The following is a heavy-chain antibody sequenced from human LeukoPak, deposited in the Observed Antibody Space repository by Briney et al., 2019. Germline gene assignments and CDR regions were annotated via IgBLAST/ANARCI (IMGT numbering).Heavy chain of an antibody. CDR3: AKASAVRGYYYYGMDV. J-gene: IGHJ6*02. D-gene: IGHD3-10*02. CDR2: ISDSGGIT. CDR1: GFTFSSYA. Sequence: GGSLRLSCAASGFTFSSYAMNWVRQAPGKGLEWVSGISDSGGITYYADSVKGRFTISRDNSKNTMNLQMNSLRVEDTAVYYCAKASAVRGYYYYGMDVWGQGTTVTVSS. V-gene: IGHV3-23*01.